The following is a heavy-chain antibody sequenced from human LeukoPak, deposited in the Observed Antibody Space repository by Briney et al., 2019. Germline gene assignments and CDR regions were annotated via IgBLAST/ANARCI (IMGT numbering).Heavy chain of an antibody. D-gene: IGHD6-6*01. CDR3: VRKSAARKTSEFDY. J-gene: IGHJ4*02. CDR2: IHPNSGGT. CDR1: GYTFTDYY. Sequence: ASVKHSCKPSGYTFTDYYMNWVRQAPGQGLEWMGWIHPNSGGTNYAQKFQGRVTMTRDTSISTAYMELSRLTFDDTGVYYCVRKSAARKTSEFDYWGQGSLVTVS. V-gene: IGHV1-2*02.